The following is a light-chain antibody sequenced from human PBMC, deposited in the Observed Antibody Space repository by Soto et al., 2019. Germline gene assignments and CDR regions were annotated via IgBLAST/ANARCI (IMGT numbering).Light chain of an antibody. CDR1: QGISSW. J-gene: IGKJ4*01. CDR2: KAS. Sequence: DIQMTQSPSFVSASVGDRVTITCRASQGISSWLSWYQQKPGTAPTLLVYKASTLQDGVPSRFSGSGSGTDFILTINSLQPEDSGTYYCHQASSFPLTFGGGTKVEIK. V-gene: IGKV1-12*01. CDR3: HQASSFPLT.